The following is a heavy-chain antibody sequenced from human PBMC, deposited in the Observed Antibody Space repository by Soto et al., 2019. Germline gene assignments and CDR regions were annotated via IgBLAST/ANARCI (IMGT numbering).Heavy chain of an antibody. V-gene: IGHV4-4*07. Sequence: SETLSLTCTVSGGSISSYYWSWIRQPAGKGLEWIGRIYTSGSTNYNPSLKSRVTMSVDTSKNQFSRKLSSVTAAETAVYYCAREDRGALGLEYSSGWYMDYWGQGTLVTVSS. D-gene: IGHD6-19*01. CDR1: GGSISSYY. J-gene: IGHJ4*02. CDR3: AREDRGALGLEYSSGWYMDY. CDR2: IYTSGST.